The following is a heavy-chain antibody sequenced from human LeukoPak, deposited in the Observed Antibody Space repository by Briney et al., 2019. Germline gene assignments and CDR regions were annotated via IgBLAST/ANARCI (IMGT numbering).Heavy chain of an antibody. V-gene: IGHV3-11*05. CDR2: ISSSSSYT. CDR3: ARAHLAVAGTGPDY. D-gene: IGHD6-19*01. CDR1: GFTFSDYY. J-gene: IGHJ4*02. Sequence: GGSLRLSCAASGFTFSDYYMSWIRQAPGKGLEWVSYISSSSSYTNYADSVKGRFTISRDNAKNSLYLQMNSLRAEDTAVYYCARAHLAVAGTGPDYWGQGTLVTVSS.